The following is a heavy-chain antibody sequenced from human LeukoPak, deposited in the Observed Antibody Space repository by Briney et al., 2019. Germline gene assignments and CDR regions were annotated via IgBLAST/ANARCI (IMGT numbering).Heavy chain of an antibody. D-gene: IGHD2-15*01. CDR1: GFTFDIYA. V-gene: IGHV3-30*04. CDR3: ARDQVQHWSAGSCYVMDN. J-gene: IGHJ4*02. CDR2: VSYDGSNK. Sequence: GGSLRLSCAASGFTFDIYAMHWVGQAPGKGLEWVAVVSYDGSNKKYADSVKGRFTISRDNSHNTVHLQMSSLRVADSAVYYCARDQVQHWSAGSCYVMDNWGPGTLVAVSS.